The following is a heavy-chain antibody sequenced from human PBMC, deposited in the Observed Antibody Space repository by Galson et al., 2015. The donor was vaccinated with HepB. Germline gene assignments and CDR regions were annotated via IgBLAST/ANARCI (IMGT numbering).Heavy chain of an antibody. D-gene: IGHD5-12*01. CDR1: GFTFSSYA. J-gene: IGHJ6*02. CDR3: AKTDWLRFFYYYYGMDV. V-gene: IGHV3-23*01. Sequence: SLRLSCAASGFTFSSYAMSWVRQAPGKGLEWVSAISGSGGSTYYADSVKGRFTISRDNSKNTLYLQMNSLRAEDTAVYYCAKTDWLRFFYYYYGMDVWGQGTTVTVSS. CDR2: ISGSGGST.